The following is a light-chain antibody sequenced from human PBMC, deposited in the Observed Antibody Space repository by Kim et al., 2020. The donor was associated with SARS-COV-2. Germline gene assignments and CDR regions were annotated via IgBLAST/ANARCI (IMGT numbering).Light chain of an antibody. CDR1: QDIDNY. CDR2: DAS. Sequence: AAVGERVPITYQATQDIDNYLNWYPQKSGKAPKLLFYDASILETGFPSMFSGSGSATDFTFTISSLQPEDIATYYCQQFDSLPLTFGGGTKVDIK. CDR3: QQFDSLPLT. V-gene: IGKV1-33*01. J-gene: IGKJ4*01.